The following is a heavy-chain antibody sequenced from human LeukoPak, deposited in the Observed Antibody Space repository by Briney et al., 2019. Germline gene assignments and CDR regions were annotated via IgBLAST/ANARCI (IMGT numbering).Heavy chain of an antibody. V-gene: IGHV3-21*01. Sequence: GRSLRLSCAASGFTFSSYSMNWVRQAPGKGLEWVSSISSSSSYIYYADSVKGRFTISRDNAKNSLYLQMNSLRAEDTAVYYCARELSKNDAFDIWGQGTMVTVSS. CDR2: ISSSSSYI. J-gene: IGHJ3*02. CDR1: GFTFSSYS. CDR3: ARELSKNDAFDI. D-gene: IGHD5/OR15-5a*01.